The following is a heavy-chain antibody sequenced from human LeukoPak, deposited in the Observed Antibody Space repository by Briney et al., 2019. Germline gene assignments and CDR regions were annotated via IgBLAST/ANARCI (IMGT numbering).Heavy chain of an antibody. CDR2: IFYSGTT. Sequence: SETLSLTCTVSGASSTSYYWSWIRQPPGKGLEWIGYIFYSGTTNYNPSLKSRVTISVDTSKSQFSLKLSSVTAADTAVYYCASSSGWSDAFDYWGQGTLVTVSS. V-gene: IGHV4-59*01. D-gene: IGHD6-19*01. CDR3: ASSSGWSDAFDY. J-gene: IGHJ4*02. CDR1: GASSTSYY.